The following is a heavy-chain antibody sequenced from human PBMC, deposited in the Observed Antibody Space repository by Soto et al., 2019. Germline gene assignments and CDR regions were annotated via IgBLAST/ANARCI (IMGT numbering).Heavy chain of an antibody. D-gene: IGHD3-10*01. V-gene: IGHV3-7*01. J-gene: IGHJ5*02. CDR1: GFTFSSYW. Sequence: QAEGSLRLSCAASGFTFSSYWMSWVRQAPGKGLEWVANIKQDGSERYYVGSVKGRFTISRDNAKNSLYLQMNSLRAEDTAVYYCARDTYYYGSGRLRRENWFDPWGQGTLVTVSS. CDR2: IKQDGSER. CDR3: ARDTYYYGSGRLRRENWFDP.